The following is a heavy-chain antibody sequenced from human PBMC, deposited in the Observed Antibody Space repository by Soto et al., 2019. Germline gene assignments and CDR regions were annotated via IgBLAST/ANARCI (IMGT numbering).Heavy chain of an antibody. Sequence: QVQLQESGPGLVKPSETLSLTCTVSGGSISSYYWSWIRQPPGKGLEWIGYIYYSGSTNYNPSLKSRVTISVDTSKNQFSLKLSSVTAADTAVYYCARQPRGGDYPWYYGMDVWGQGTTVTVSS. J-gene: IGHJ6*02. CDR1: GGSISSYY. CDR3: ARQPRGGDYPWYYGMDV. V-gene: IGHV4-59*08. CDR2: IYYSGST. D-gene: IGHD4-17*01.